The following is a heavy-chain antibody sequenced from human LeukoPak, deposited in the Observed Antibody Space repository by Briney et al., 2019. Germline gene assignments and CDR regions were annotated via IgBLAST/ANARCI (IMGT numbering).Heavy chain of an antibody. Sequence: SETLSLTCAVYGGSFSGYYWSWIRQPPGKGLEWIGEINHSGSTNYNPSLKSRVTMSVDTSKNQFSLKLSSVTAADTAVYYCARDSSGWLNRFDPWGQGTLVTVSS. V-gene: IGHV4-34*01. J-gene: IGHJ5*02. CDR3: ARDSSGWLNRFDP. CDR2: INHSGST. D-gene: IGHD6-19*01. CDR1: GGSFSGYY.